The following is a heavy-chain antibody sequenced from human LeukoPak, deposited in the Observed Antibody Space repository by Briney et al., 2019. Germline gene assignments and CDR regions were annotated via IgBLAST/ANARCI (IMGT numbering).Heavy chain of an antibody. J-gene: IGHJ6*03. V-gene: IGHV4-38-2*02. CDR1: GYSISSGYY. CDR3: ARSSKWYYSRYYYYYYMDV. CDR2: IYHSGST. Sequence: SETLSLTCTVSGYSISSGYYWGWIRQPPGEGLEWIGSIYHSGSTYYNPSLKSRVTISVDTSKNQFSLKLSSVTAADTAVYYCARSSKWYYSRYYYYYYMDVWGKGTTVTVSS. D-gene: IGHD3-16*01.